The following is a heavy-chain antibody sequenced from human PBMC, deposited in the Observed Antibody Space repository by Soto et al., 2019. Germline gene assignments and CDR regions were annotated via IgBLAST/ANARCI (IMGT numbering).Heavy chain of an antibody. Sequence: SETLSLTCTVSGDSISSGDYYWSWIRQPPGKGLEWIGCIYYSGNTYYNPSLKRRFSISVDTSKNQFSLKLSSVTAADTAVYYCARGGVDYYDSSGYYFSPYDFDYWGQGTLVTGSS. CDR1: GDSISSGDYY. CDR2: IYYSGNT. V-gene: IGHV4-30-4*01. J-gene: IGHJ4*02. CDR3: ARGGVDYYDSSGYYFSPYDFDY. D-gene: IGHD3-22*01.